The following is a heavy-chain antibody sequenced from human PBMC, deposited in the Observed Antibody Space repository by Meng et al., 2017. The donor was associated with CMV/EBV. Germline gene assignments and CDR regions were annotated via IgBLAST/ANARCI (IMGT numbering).Heavy chain of an antibody. V-gene: IGHV3-21*01. D-gene: IGHD6-6*01. Sequence: GESLKISCAASGFTFSSYSMNWVRQAPGKGLEWVSSISSSSSYIYYADSVKGRFTISRDNAKNSLYLQMNSLRAEDTAVYYCARSPSSSAPDFDYWGQGTLVTVSS. CDR3: ARSPSSSAPDFDY. CDR2: ISSSSSYI. CDR1: GFTFSSYS. J-gene: IGHJ4*02.